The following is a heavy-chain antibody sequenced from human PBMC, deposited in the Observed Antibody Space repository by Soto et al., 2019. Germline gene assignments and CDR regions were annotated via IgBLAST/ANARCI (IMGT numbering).Heavy chain of an antibody. D-gene: IGHD1-20*01. J-gene: IGHJ5*02. CDR1: GFTFSSYG. Sequence: QPGGSLRLSCAASGFTFSSYGMHWVRQAPGKGLEWVAVIWYDGSNKYYADSVKGRFTISRDNSKNTLYLQMNSLRAEDTAVYYCARDRRVYNWNRGGWFDPWGQGTLVTVSS. V-gene: IGHV3-33*01. CDR2: IWYDGSNK. CDR3: ARDRRVYNWNRGGWFDP.